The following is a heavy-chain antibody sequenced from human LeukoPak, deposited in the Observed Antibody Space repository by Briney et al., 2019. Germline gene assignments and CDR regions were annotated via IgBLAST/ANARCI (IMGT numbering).Heavy chain of an antibody. Sequence: RRSLRLSCATSGFTFSSYGMHWVRQAPGKGLEWVAVIWYDGSNKYYADSVKGRFIISRDNSKNMLYLQMSSLRAEDTAVYYCARDPPSATIYYKYFDYWGQGTLVTVSS. CDR3: ARDPPSATIYYKYFDY. J-gene: IGHJ4*02. CDR1: GFTFSSYG. V-gene: IGHV3-33*01. CDR2: IWYDGSNK. D-gene: IGHD3-10*01.